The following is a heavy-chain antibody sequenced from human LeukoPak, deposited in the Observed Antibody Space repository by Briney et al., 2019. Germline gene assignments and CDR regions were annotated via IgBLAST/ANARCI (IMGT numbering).Heavy chain of an antibody. D-gene: IGHD6-13*01. CDR3: ATIRSSSWYYYYGMDV. CDR2: INHSGST. V-gene: IGHV4-34*01. J-gene: IGHJ6*02. CDR1: GGSFSGYY. Sequence: PSETLSLTCAVYGGSFSGYYWSWIRQPPGKGLEWIGEINHSGSTNYNPSLKSRVTISVDTSKNQFSLKLSSVTAADTAVYYRATIRSSSWYYYYGMDVWGQGTTVTVSS.